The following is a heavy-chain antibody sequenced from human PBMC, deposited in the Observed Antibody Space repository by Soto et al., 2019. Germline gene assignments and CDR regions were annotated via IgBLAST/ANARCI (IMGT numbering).Heavy chain of an antibody. Sequence: EVQLVESGGGLVQPGGSLRLSCAASGLIFSDYHMDWVRQAPGKGLEWVGRIRSKANSYTTEYAASVKGRFTISRDDSTSALYLQMNGLKSEDTAVYYCAMLGGASGGSSGMDVWGQGTTVTVSS. V-gene: IGHV3-72*01. CDR3: AMLGGASGGSSGMDV. D-gene: IGHD2-15*01. CDR2: IRSKANSYTT. J-gene: IGHJ6*02. CDR1: GLIFSDYH.